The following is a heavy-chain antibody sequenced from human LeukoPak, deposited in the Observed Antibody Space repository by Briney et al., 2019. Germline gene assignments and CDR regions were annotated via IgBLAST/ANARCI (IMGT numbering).Heavy chain of an antibody. Sequence: SETLSLTCTVSGGSISSSSYYWGWIRQPPGKGLEWIGSIYYSGSTYYNPSLKSRVTISVDTSKNQFSLKLSSVTAADTAVYYCARWELEINNWFDPWGQGTLVTVSS. V-gene: IGHV4-39*07. CDR3: ARWELEINNWFDP. CDR2: IYYSGST. J-gene: IGHJ5*02. D-gene: IGHD1-1*01. CDR1: GGSISSSSYY.